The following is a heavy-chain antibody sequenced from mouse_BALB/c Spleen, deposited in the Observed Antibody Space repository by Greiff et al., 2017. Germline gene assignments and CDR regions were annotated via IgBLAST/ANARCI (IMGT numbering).Heavy chain of an antibody. CDR1: GFTFSSFG. CDR3: ARSTLGHYFDY. CDR2: ISSGSSTI. Sequence: EVKLEESGGGLVQPGGSRKLSCAASGFTFSSFGMHWVRQAPEKGLEWVAYISSGSSTIYYADTVKGRFTISRDNPKNTLFLQMTSLRSEDTAMYYCARSTLGHYFDYWGQGTTLTVSS. J-gene: IGHJ2*01. V-gene: IGHV5-17*02. D-gene: IGHD4-1*01.